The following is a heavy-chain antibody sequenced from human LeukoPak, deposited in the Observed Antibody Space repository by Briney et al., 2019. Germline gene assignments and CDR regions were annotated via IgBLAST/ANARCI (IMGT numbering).Heavy chain of an antibody. J-gene: IGHJ4*02. CDR2: LNSNGGAT. CDR3: VKSPSTGWYYFDY. V-gene: IGHV3-64D*06. Sequence: GGSLRLSCSASGFSFTIHAMHWVRQAPGTGLDYVAGLNSNGGATYYADSVKGRFTISRDNSKHMLYLQMRSLRADDTAVYYCVKSPSTGWYYFDYWGPGTPVTVSS. D-gene: IGHD6-19*01. CDR1: GFSFTIHA.